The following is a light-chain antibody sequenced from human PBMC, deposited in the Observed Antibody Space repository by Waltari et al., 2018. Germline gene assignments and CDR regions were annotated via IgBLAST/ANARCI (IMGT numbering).Light chain of an antibody. V-gene: IGKV3-11*01. J-gene: IGKJ4*01. Sequence: EIVLTQSPATLSLSPGESATLSCRASQSIDIYFAWDQPRPGQAPRLLISDASYRATGIPARFRGSGSGTDFTLTISSLEPEDFAVYSCQQRSRWPLTFGGGTKVEL. CDR1: QSIDIY. CDR2: DAS. CDR3: QQRSRWPLT.